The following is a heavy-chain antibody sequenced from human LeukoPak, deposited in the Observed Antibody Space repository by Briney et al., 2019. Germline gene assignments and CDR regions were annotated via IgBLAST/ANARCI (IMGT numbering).Heavy chain of an antibody. V-gene: IGHV3-23*01. CDR1: GFTFSSYA. Sequence: GGSLRLSCAASGFTFSSYAMSWVRQAPGKGLEWVSTISGSGDTTYYADSVKGRFTISRDNSKNTVYLQMNSLRAEGTAIYYCAREVPAHDYWGQGTLVTVSS. CDR3: AREVPAHDY. CDR2: ISGSGDTT. D-gene: IGHD2-2*01. J-gene: IGHJ4*02.